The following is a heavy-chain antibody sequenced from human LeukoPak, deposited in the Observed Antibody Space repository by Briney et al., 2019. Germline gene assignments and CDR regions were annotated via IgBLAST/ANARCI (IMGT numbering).Heavy chain of an antibody. CDR2: LYYSGST. J-gene: IGHJ3*02. CDR1: GGSLTGYF. D-gene: IGHD1-26*01. V-gene: IGHV4-59*01. Sequence: PSQTLSLTCAVSGGSLTGYFWTWIRQAPGKGLEWIGHLYYSGSTYYNPSLESRVSISIDTSKTQSSLELNSVTAADTAVYYCARGFGGTYYTHGFDIWGQGTLVTVS. CDR3: ARGFGGTYYTHGFDI.